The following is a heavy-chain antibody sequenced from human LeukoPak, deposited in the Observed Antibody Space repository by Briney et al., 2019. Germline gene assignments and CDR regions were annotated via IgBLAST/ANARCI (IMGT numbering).Heavy chain of an antibody. V-gene: IGHV3-30*02. Sequence: GGSLRLSCAASGFTFSSYGMHWVRQAPGKGLEWVAFIRYDGSNKYYADSVKGRFTISRDNPKNTLYLQMNSLRAEDTAVYYCARGIRGYSYGYGAWSQGTLVTVSS. J-gene: IGHJ5*02. CDR1: GFTFSSYG. CDR2: IRYDGSNK. D-gene: IGHD5-18*01. CDR3: ARGIRGYSYGYGA.